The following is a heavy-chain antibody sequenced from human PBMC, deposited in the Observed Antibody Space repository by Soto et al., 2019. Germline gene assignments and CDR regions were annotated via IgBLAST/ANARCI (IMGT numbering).Heavy chain of an antibody. CDR1: GGSISSYY. V-gene: IGHV4-59*01. CDR2: IYYSGST. D-gene: IGHD5-18*01. CDR3: ARDTGYSYGFNWFDP. Sequence: SETLSLTCTVSGGSISSYYWSWIRQPPGKGLEWIGYIYYSGSTNYNPSLKSRVTISVDTSKNQFSLKLRSVTAADTAVYYCARDTGYSYGFNWFDPWGQGTLVTVSS. J-gene: IGHJ5*02.